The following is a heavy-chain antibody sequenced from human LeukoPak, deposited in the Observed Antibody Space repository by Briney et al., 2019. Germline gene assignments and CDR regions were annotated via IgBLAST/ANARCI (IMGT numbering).Heavy chain of an antibody. CDR1: GGSISSGGYY. D-gene: IGHD3-16*01. Sequence: PSETLSLTCTVSGGSISSGGYYWSWIRQPPGKGLEWIGYIYHSGSTYYNPSLKSRVTISVDTSKNQFSLKLSSVTAADTAVYYCARVLADGVAFDIWGQGTMVTVSS. CDR2: IYHSGST. CDR3: ARVLADGVAFDI. V-gene: IGHV4-30-2*01. J-gene: IGHJ3*02.